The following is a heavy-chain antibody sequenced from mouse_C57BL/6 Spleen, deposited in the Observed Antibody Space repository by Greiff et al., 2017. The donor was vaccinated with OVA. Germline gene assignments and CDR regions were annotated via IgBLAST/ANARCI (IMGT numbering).Heavy chain of an antibody. V-gene: IGHV1-62-2*01. CDR1: GYTFTEYT. J-gene: IGHJ4*01. D-gene: IGHD2-5*01. Sequence: VQLQESGAELVKPGASVKLSCKASGYTFTEYTIHWVKQRSGQGLEWIGWFYPGSGSIKYNEKFKDKATLTADKSSSTVYMELSRLTSEDSAVYFCARHEGGRSNYPYAMDYWGQGTSVTVSS. CDR3: ARHEGGRSNYPYAMDY. CDR2: FYPGSGSI.